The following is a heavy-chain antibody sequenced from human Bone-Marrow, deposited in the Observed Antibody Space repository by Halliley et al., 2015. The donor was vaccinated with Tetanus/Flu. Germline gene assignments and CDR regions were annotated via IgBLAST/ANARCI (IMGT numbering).Heavy chain of an antibody. J-gene: IGHJ4*02. V-gene: IGHV4-31*02. CDR3: ARVAYDSSGYYMDH. CDR2: IYFSGSS. D-gene: IGHD3-22*01. Sequence: WIGNIYFSGSSYYDPSLESRVTISVDTSENEFSLKLSSVTAADTAVYFCARVAYDSSGYYMDHWGQGTLVTVSS.